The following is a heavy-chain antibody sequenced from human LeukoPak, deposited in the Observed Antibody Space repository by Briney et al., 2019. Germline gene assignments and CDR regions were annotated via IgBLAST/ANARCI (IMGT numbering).Heavy chain of an antibody. Sequence: GGSLRLSCAASGFTFSSYVMSWVRQAPGKGLEWVSSISSTSIYIYYADSVKGPFTISRDNAKNSLSLQMNTLRAEDTAVYYCTSGDSYYYMDVWGKGTTVTVSS. CDR2: ISSTSIYI. D-gene: IGHD7-27*01. V-gene: IGHV3-21*01. CDR3: TSGDSYYYMDV. CDR1: GFTFSSYV. J-gene: IGHJ6*03.